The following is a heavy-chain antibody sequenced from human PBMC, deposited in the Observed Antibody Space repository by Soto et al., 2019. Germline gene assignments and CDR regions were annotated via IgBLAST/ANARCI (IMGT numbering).Heavy chain of an antibody. CDR1: GFTFSSYA. D-gene: IGHD1-7*01. J-gene: IGHJ3*02. CDR2: ISGSGSST. V-gene: IGHV3-23*01. Sequence: GGSLRLSCAASGFTFSSYAMSWVRQAPGKGLEWVSGISGSGSSTYYADSVKGRLTISRDNSKNTLYLQVNSLRADDTAVYYCARRNWNYGAFDIWGQGTMVTVSS. CDR3: ARRNWNYGAFDI.